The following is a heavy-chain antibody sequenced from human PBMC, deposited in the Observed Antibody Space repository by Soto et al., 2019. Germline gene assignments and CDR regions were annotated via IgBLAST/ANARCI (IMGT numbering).Heavy chain of an antibody. V-gene: IGHV3-23*01. CDR2: ISGSGGST. CDR3: AREPGTSCLPVVSSQFFYYMDV. D-gene: IGHD1-1*01. J-gene: IGHJ6*03. Sequence: GGSLRLSCAASGFTFSSYAMSWVRQAPGKGLEWVSAISGSGGSTYYADSVKGRFTISRDNSKNTLYLQMNSLRAEDTAVYYCAREPGTSCLPVVSSQFFYYMDVSGKGTTETVSS. CDR1: GFTFSSYA.